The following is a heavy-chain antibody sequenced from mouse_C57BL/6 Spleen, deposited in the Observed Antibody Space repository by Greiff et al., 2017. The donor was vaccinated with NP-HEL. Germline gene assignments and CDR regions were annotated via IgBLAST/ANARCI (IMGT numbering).Heavy chain of an antibody. D-gene: IGHD2-4*01. J-gene: IGHJ3*01. CDR1: GYAFSSSW. CDR3: ANDYGSWFAY. CDR2: IYPGDGDT. V-gene: IGHV1-82*01. Sequence: VQLQQSGPELVKPGASVKISCKASGYAFSSSWMNWVKQRPGQGLEWIGRIYPGDGDTNYNGKFKGTATLTADKSSSTAYMQLSSLTSEDYAVYFCANDYGSWFAYWGQGTLVTVSA.